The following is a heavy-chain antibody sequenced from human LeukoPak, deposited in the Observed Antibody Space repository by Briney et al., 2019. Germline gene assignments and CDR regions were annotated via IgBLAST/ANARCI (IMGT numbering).Heavy chain of an antibody. CDR3: ARGGFGGLAP. Sequence: PSETLSLTCAVYGGSFSGYYWSWIRQPPGKGLEWIGEINHSGSTNYNPSLKSRVTISVDTSKNQFSLKLSSVTAADAAVYYCARGGFGGLAPWGQGPLVPVSS. J-gene: IGHJ5*02. V-gene: IGHV4-34*01. CDR2: INHSGST. CDR1: GGSFSGYY. D-gene: IGHD3-10*01.